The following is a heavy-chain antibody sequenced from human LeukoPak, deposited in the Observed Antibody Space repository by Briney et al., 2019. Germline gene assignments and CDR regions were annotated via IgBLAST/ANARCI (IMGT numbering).Heavy chain of an antibody. CDR2: INHSGSA. CDR3: ARGPLMVVTTGRYFQH. Sequence: TLSLTCAVYSGSFSGYYWSWLRQPPGKGLEWIGEINHSGSANYNPPLKSRVTISVDTSKNQFSLKLSSVTAEDTAVYYCARGPLMVVTTGRYFQHWGQGTLVTVSS. D-gene: IGHD4/OR15-4a*01. V-gene: IGHV4-34*01. J-gene: IGHJ1*01. CDR1: SGSFSGYY.